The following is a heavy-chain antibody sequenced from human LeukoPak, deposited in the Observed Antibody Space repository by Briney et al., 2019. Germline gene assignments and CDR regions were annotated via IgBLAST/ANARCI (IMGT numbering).Heavy chain of an antibody. D-gene: IGHD3-3*01. CDR1: GYTFTSYG. CDR3: ARGPDDFGASLEYFQH. CDR2: ISAYNGNT. J-gene: IGHJ1*01. Sequence: ASVKVSCKASGYTFTSYGISWVRQAPGQGLEWMGWISAYNGNTNYAQKLQGRVTMTTDTSTSTAYMELRSLRSDNTAVYYCARGPDDFGASLEYFQHWGQGTLVTVSS. V-gene: IGHV1-18*01.